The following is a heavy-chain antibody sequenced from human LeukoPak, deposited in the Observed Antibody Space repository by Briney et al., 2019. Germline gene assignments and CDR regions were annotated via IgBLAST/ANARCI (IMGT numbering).Heavy chain of an antibody. CDR2: IYYSGSA. J-gene: IGHJ4*02. Sequence: SETLSLTCTVSGGSISSSSYYWGWIRQPPGKGLEWIGSIYYSGSAYYNPSLKSRVTISVDTSKNQFSLKLSSVTAADTAVYYCARMPSYLWFGEFSDYWGQGTLVTVSS. CDR1: GGSISSSSYY. D-gene: IGHD3-10*01. V-gene: IGHV4-39*07. CDR3: ARMPSYLWFGEFSDY.